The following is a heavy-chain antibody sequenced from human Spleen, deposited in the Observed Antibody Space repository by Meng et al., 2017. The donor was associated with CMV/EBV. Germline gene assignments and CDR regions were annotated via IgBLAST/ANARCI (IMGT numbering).Heavy chain of an antibody. D-gene: IGHD3-16*02. CDR3: ARGIPYYDYVWGSYRRGSFDY. Sequence: GSYYWSWIRQPPGKGLEWIGYIYYSGSTNYNPSLKSRVTISVDTSKNQFSLKLSSVTAADTAVYYCARGIPYYDYVWGSYRRGSFDYWGQGTLVTVSS. CDR2: IYYSGST. V-gene: IGHV4-61*01. CDR1: GSYY. J-gene: IGHJ4*02.